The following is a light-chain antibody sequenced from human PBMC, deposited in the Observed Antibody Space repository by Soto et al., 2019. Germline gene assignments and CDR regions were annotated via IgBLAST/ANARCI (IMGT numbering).Light chain of an antibody. CDR3: CSYAGSSTYV. V-gene: IGLV2-23*01. Sequence: QSVLAQPPSASGSPGQSVTISCTGSNNDIGGYTYVSWYQQLPGKAPKLMIYEGSKRPSGVSNRFSGSKSGNTASLTISGLQAEDEADYYCCSYAGSSTYVFGTGTKVTVL. CDR1: NNDIGGYTY. CDR2: EGS. J-gene: IGLJ1*01.